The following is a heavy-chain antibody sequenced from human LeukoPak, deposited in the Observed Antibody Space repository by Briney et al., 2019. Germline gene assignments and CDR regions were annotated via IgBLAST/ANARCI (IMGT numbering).Heavy chain of an antibody. CDR3: ARDPPASEVGLDF. CDR1: GYTFTDYY. J-gene: IGHJ4*02. Sequence: ASVKVSCKTSGYTFTDYYIHWVRQAPGQGLEWMGWIYLKSGGTKYAQEFQGRVSLTRDTSISTAYMELSSLRSDDTAVYYYARDPPASEVGLDFWGQGTLVSVSS. CDR2: IYLKSGGT. V-gene: IGHV1-2*02. D-gene: IGHD2-2*01.